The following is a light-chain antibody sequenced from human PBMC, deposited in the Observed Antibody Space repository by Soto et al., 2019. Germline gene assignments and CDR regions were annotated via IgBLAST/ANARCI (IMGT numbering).Light chain of an antibody. CDR2: DNN. CDR3: QSYDNSLSGSHVI. Sequence: VLTQPPSVSGTPGQRVTISCTGSSSNIGAGYDVHWYQQLPDTAPKLLIYDNNSRPSGVPGRFSASKSGTSASLAITGLQAEDEGDYYCQSYDNSLSGSHVIFGGGTKLTVL. J-gene: IGLJ2*01. CDR1: SSNIGAGYD. V-gene: IGLV1-40*01.